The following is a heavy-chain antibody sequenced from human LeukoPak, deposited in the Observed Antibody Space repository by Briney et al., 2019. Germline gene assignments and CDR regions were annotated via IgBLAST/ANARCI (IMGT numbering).Heavy chain of an antibody. CDR2: IYYSGST. Sequence: SETLSLTCTVSGGSISSYYWSWIRQPLGKGLEWIGYIYYSGSTNYNPSLKSRVTISVDTSKNQFSLKLSSVTAADTAVYYCASELVGAEGRDAFDIWGQGTMVTVSS. D-gene: IGHD1-26*01. CDR1: GGSISSYY. V-gene: IGHV4-59*01. CDR3: ASELVGAEGRDAFDI. J-gene: IGHJ3*02.